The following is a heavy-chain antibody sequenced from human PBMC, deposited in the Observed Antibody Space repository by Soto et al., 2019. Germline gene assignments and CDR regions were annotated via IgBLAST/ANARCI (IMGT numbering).Heavy chain of an antibody. CDR2: IYYSGST. D-gene: IGHD3-10*01. J-gene: IGHJ6*02. CDR1: GGSISSSSYY. Sequence: KPSETLSLTCTVSGGSISSSSYYWGWIRQPPGKGLEWIGSIYYSGSTYYNPSLKSRVTISVDTSKNQFSLKLSSVTAADTAVYYCARPGEVDYYGSGSYPRDYYYGMDVWGQGTTVTSP. V-gene: IGHV4-39*01. CDR3: ARPGEVDYYGSGSYPRDYYYGMDV.